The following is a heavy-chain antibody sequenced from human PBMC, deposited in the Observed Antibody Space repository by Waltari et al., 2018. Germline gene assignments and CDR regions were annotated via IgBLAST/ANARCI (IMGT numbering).Heavy chain of an antibody. J-gene: IGHJ6*02. CDR2: IIPICGTA. V-gene: IGHV1-69*08. D-gene: IGHD2-15*01. Sequence: QVQLVQSGAEVKKPGSSVKVSCKASGCPFSSYAISWFRHAPGQGLEWMGRIIPICGTANYAQKFQGRVTITADKSTSTAYMELSSLRSEDTAVYYCAGGYCSGGSCYSYYYYGMDVWGQGTTVTVSS. CDR3: AGGYCSGGSCYSYYYYGMDV. CDR1: GCPFSSYA.